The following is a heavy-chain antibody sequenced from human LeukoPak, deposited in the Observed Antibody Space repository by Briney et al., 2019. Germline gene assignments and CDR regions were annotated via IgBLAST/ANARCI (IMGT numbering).Heavy chain of an antibody. V-gene: IGHV1-2*02. Sequence: ASVKVSCKASGYTFTGYYMHWVRQAPGQGLEWMGWINPNSGGTNYAQKFQGRVTMTRDTSISTAYMELSRLRSDDTAVYYCARMRSRRITIFGVEKSPFGYWGQGTLVTVSS. CDR1: GYTFTGYY. D-gene: IGHD3-3*01. CDR2: INPNSGGT. CDR3: ARMRSRRITIFGVEKSPFGY. J-gene: IGHJ4*02.